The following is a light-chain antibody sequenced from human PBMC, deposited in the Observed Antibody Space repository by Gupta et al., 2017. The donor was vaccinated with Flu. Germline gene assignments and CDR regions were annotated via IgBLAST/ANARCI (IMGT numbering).Light chain of an antibody. CDR3: QQYNSYPCT. J-gene: IGKJ1*01. V-gene: IGKV1-5*03. Sequence: DIQPAQLPSTLSGCVGDSVTITRRASQTSSRWLPWYQHKPGKAPKLLNYEASTLENGAPSRFSGSGSGKEFTLTIDRLQPDEFATYYCQQYNSYPCTFGQGTKVEIK. CDR1: QTSSRW. CDR2: EAS.